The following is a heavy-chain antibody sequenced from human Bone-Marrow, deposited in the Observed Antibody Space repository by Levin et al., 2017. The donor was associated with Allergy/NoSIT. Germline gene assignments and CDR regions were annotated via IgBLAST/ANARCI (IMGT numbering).Heavy chain of an antibody. Sequence: SQTLSLTCTVSGGSISSAGYHWTWIRQYPGKGLEWIGYVSYRGSTYFNPSLKSRLAMSIDTSEQHFSLNLTSVSAADTAIYYCARLDGYSFDYWGKGALVTVSS. D-gene: IGHD1-1*01. CDR3: ARLDGYSFDY. CDR1: GGSISSAGYH. CDR2: VSYRGST. J-gene: IGHJ4*02. V-gene: IGHV4-31*03.